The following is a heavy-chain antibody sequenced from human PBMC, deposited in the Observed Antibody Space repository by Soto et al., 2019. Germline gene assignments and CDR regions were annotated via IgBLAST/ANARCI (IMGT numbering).Heavy chain of an antibody. J-gene: IGHJ6*03. V-gene: IGHV4-59*08. CDR3: ARRGSGGHCSSTSCYSNYYYYYMDV. D-gene: IGHD2-2*01. CDR1: GGSISSYY. CDR2: IYYSGST. Sequence: SETLSLTCTVSGGSISSYYWSWIRQPPGKGLEWIGYIYYSGSTNYNPSLKSRVTISVDTSKNQFSLKLSSVTAADTAVYYCARRGSGGHCSSTSCYSNYYYYYMDVWGKGTTVTVSS.